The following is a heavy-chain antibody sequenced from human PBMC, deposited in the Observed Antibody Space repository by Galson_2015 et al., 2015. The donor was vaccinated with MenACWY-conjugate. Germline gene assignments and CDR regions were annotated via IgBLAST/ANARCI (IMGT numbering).Heavy chain of an antibody. CDR1: GFSLSTYEMC. V-gene: IGHV2-70*11. CDR2: IDWRDNK. CDR3: ARMHIVLDATDAFDI. J-gene: IGHJ3*02. Sequence: PALVKPTQTLTLTCTFSGFSLSTYEMCVYWVRQPPGKALEWLARIDWRDNKYYTTSLKTRLTISKDTSTNQVVLTMTNVDPVDTATYYCARMHIVLDATDAFDIWGQGTRVTVSS. D-gene: IGHD3-22*01.